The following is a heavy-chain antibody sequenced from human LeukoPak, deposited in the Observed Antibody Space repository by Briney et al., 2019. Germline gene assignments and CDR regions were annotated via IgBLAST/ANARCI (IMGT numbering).Heavy chain of an antibody. CDR3: ARGPVKHYYYYMDV. V-gene: IGHV1-69*13. CDR1: GGTFSSYA. Sequence: ASVKVSCKASGGTFSSYAISWVRQAPGQGLEWRGGIIPIFGTANYAQKFQGRVTITADESTSTAYMELSSLRSEDTAVYYCARGPVKHYYYYMDVWGKGTTVTVSS. J-gene: IGHJ6*03. CDR2: IIPIFGTA. D-gene: IGHD3-22*01.